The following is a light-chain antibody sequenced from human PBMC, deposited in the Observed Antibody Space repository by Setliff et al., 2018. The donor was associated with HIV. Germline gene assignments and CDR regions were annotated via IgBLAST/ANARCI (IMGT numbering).Light chain of an antibody. CDR1: NIGGKS. J-gene: IGLJ1*01. CDR2: YDS. V-gene: IGLV3-21*04. CDR3: QVWDTSSDHPYV. Sequence: SYELTQPPSVSVAPGKTAKITCGGNNIGGKSIHWYQQKPGQAPVLVIYYDSDRPSGIPERFSGSNSGNTATPTISRVEAGDEADYYCQVWDTSSDHPYVFGTGTKSPS.